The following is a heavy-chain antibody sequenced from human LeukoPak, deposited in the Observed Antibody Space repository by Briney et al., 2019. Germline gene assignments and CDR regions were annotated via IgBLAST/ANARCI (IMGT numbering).Heavy chain of an antibody. CDR1: GFTFSSYA. Sequence: GGSLRLSCAASGFTFSSYAMSWVRQAPGKGLEWVSAISGSGGSTYYADSVKGRFTISRDNSKNTLYLQMNSLRAEDTAVYYCAKGGQYSSSWSDEGPVLDYWGQGTLVTVSS. V-gene: IGHV3-23*01. J-gene: IGHJ4*02. CDR3: AKGGQYSSSWSDEGPVLDY. D-gene: IGHD6-13*01. CDR2: ISGSGGST.